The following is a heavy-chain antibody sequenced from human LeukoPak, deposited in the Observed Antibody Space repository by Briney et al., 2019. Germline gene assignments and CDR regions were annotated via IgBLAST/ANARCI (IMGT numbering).Heavy chain of an antibody. D-gene: IGHD3-9*01. Sequence: ASVKVSCKVSGYTLTELSMHWVRQAPGKGLEWMGGFDPEDGETIYAQKFQGRVTMTEDTPTDTAYMELSSLRSEDTAAYYCATGPSYDILRDYYYYYGMGVWGQGTTVTVSS. J-gene: IGHJ6*02. CDR2: FDPEDGET. CDR1: GYTLTELS. V-gene: IGHV1-24*01. CDR3: ATGPSYDILRDYYYYYGMGV.